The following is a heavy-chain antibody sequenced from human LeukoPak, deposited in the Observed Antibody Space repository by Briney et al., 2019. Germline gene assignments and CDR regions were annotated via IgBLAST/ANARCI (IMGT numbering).Heavy chain of an antibody. Sequence: GGSLRLSCAASGFSLSSYDMNWVRPAPGKGLEWVSSISTSSTFIYYTYSVKGRFTISRDNAKNSLYLQMNSLSAEDTAVYYCARADCSSSTCYLRSSWFDPWGQGTLVTVSP. V-gene: IGHV3-21*01. CDR2: ISTSSTFI. CDR3: ARADCSSSTCYLRSSWFDP. CDR1: GFSLSSYD. J-gene: IGHJ5*02. D-gene: IGHD2/OR15-2a*01.